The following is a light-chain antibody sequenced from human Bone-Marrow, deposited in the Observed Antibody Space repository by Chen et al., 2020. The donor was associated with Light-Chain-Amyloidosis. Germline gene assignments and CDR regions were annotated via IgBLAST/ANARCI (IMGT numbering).Light chain of an antibody. J-gene: IGLJ2*01. CDR1: DLPTKY. CDR2: RDT. CDR3: ESADSSGTDEVI. Sequence: SYELTQPPSVSVSPGQTARITCSGDDLPTKYAYWYQQKPGQAPVLVIHRDTERPSGISERFSGSSSGTKATLTISGGQAEDEADYHCESADSSGTDEVIFGGGTKLTVL. V-gene: IGLV3-25*03.